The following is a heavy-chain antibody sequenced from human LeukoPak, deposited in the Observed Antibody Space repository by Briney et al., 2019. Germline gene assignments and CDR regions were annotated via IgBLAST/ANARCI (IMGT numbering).Heavy chain of an antibody. J-gene: IGHJ4*02. CDR1: GFTFSTYS. Sequence: GGSLRLSCAASGFTFSTYSMTWVRQAPGKGLEWVSVIGGSGETTFYADSVRGRFTISRDNSKNTLYLQMNSLRAEDSAIYYCARGRTGYIPDYWGQGTLVTVSS. V-gene: IGHV3-23*01. CDR3: ARGRTGYIPDY. D-gene: IGHD6-13*01. CDR2: IGGSGETT.